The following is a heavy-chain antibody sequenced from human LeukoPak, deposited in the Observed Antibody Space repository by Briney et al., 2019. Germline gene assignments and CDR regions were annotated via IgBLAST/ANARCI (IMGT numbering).Heavy chain of an antibody. CDR1: GGSISSYY. D-gene: IGHD3-10*01. CDR2: IYTSGST. V-gene: IGHV4-4*07. J-gene: IGHJ6*02. Sequence: SETLSLTCTVSGGSISSYYWSWIRQPAGQGVGWIGRIYTSGSTNYNPSLKSRVTMSVDTSKNQFSLKLSSVTAADTAVYYCARGSGSGSYYNRDYYYYGMDVWGQGTTVTVSS. CDR3: ARGSGSGSYYNRDYYYYGMDV.